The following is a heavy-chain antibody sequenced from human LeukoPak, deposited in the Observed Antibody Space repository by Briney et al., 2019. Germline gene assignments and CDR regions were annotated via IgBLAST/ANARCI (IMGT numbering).Heavy chain of an antibody. CDR3: AREGRDFWSGSRGWFDP. CDR2: THYSGSS. V-gene: IGHV4-30-4*01. D-gene: IGHD3-3*01. Sequence: PLQTLSLTCTVSGASISSDDYYWSWIRQPPGKGLKWIAYTHYSGSSFYNPSLKGRITISVDTSKNQFSLRLSSVTAADTAVHYCAREGRDFWSGSRGWFDPWGQGTLVTVSS. J-gene: IGHJ5*02. CDR1: GASISSDDYY.